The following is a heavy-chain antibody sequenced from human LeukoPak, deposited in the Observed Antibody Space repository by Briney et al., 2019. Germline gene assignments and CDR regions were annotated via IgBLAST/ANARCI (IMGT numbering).Heavy chain of an antibody. CDR3: ARGGLTGTPGSVFDI. Sequence: ASVKVSCKASGGTFSSYAISWVRQAPGQGVEWMGGIIPIFGTANYAQKFQGRVTITADKSTSTAYMELSSLRSEDTAVYYCARGGLTGTPGSVFDIWGQGTMVTVSS. J-gene: IGHJ3*02. CDR2: IIPIFGTA. V-gene: IGHV1-69*06. D-gene: IGHD1-1*01. CDR1: GGTFSSYA.